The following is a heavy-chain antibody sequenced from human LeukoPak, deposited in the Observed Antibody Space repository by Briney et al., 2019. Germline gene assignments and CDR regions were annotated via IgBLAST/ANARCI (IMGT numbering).Heavy chain of an antibody. CDR3: ARDVVVGGTNY. J-gene: IGHJ4*02. CDR2: IYSGGST. D-gene: IGHD1-26*01. V-gene: IGHV3-66*02. CDR1: GFTASYNY. Sequence: GGSLRLSXAASGFTASYNYMSWVRQAPGKGLEWVSLIYSGGSTYYTDSVKGRFTISRDNTKNTLYLQMNSLRAEDTAVYYCARDVVVGGTNYWGQGTLVTVSS.